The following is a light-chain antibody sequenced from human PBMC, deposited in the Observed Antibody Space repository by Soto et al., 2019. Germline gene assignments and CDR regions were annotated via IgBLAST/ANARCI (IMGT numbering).Light chain of an antibody. V-gene: IGKV3-20*01. CDR2: GAS. Sequence: EIVLPESPGTLSLSPGERATLSCRASQSVTSSYLAWYQQSTGQAPRLLISGASSRATGIPDRFSGSGSGTYFTLTISRLATEDVAVYYCQQYGGAPGTFGQGTKLEIK. CDR1: QSVTSSY. J-gene: IGKJ2*01. CDR3: QQYGGAPGT.